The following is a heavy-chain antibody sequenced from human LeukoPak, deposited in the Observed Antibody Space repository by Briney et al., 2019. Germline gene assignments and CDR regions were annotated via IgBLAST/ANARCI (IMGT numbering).Heavy chain of an antibody. CDR2: IRYDGSNK. Sequence: PGGSLRLSCAASGFTFSSYGMHWVRQAPGKGLEWMAFIRYDGSNKYYADSVKGRFTISRDNSKNTLYLQMNSLRAEDTAVYYCAKEAGSTSPYRGSWFDPWGQGTLVTVSS. V-gene: IGHV3-30*02. CDR3: AKEAGSTSPYRGSWFDP. D-gene: IGHD2-2*01. CDR1: GFTFSSYG. J-gene: IGHJ5*02.